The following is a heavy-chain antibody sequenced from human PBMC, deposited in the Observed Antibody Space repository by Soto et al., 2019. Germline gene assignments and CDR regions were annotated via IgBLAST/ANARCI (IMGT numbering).Heavy chain of an antibody. Sequence: SVKVSCKASGYIFTDYYMHWVRQAPGQGLEWMGRIIPILGIANYAQKFQGRVTITADKSTSTAYMELSSLRSEDTAVYYCARQLLRLPTWGQGTLVTVSS. V-gene: IGHV1-69*02. CDR3: ARQLLRLPT. CDR2: IIPILGIA. J-gene: IGHJ5*02. CDR1: GYIFTDYY. D-gene: IGHD3-9*01.